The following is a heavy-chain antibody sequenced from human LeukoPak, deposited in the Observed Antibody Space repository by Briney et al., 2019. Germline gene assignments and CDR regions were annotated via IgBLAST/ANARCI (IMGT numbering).Heavy chain of an antibody. J-gene: IGHJ4*02. CDR1: GGSPNTNY. Sequence: SETLSLSSTVSGGSPNTNYSRCIRQPPGEGLGWIGYIRSSGSTNYNPSLKSRVTISMDTSKNQFSLQLSSVTAAASAVYYCARDVTPATLWGQGTLVTVSS. D-gene: IGHD3-16*01. CDR2: IRSSGST. CDR3: ARDVTPATL. V-gene: IGHV4-59*01.